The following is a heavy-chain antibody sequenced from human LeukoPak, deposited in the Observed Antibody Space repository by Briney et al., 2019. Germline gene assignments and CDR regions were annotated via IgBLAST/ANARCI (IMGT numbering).Heavy chain of an antibody. CDR1: GFTFSSYS. Sequence: GGSLRLSCAASGFTFSSYSMNWVRQAPGKGLEWVSYISTSSSYIYYADSVKGRFTISRDNAKTSLYLQMNSLRAEATAVYYCARDAYSNGYYVDYWGQGTLVTVSS. CDR3: ARDAYSNGYYVDY. CDR2: ISTSSSYI. J-gene: IGHJ4*02. D-gene: IGHD3-22*01. V-gene: IGHV3-21*01.